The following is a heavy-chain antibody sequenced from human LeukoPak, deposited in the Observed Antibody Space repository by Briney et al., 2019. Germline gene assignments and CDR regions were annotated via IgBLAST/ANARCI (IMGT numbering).Heavy chain of an antibody. J-gene: IGHJ4*02. Sequence: QAGGSLTLSCAASGFTFRSYWMHWVRQAPGKGLVWVSRLNSDESGTSYADSVKGRFTISRDNAKNTLYLQMNSLRAEDTAVYYCARGGSTFGGVIVTGDYWGQGTLVTVSS. V-gene: IGHV3-74*01. CDR1: GFTFRSYW. CDR3: ARGGSTFGGVIVTGDY. D-gene: IGHD3-16*02. CDR2: LNSDESGT.